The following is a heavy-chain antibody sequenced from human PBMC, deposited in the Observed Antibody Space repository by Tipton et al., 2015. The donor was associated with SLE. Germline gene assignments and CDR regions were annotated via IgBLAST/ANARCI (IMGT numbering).Heavy chain of an antibody. CDR2: IFLAGTT. Sequence: SLRLSCEASGFTFSDNYMNWVRQAPGQGLEWVSTIFLAGTTYYADSVKGRFTISRDNSQNTLFLHMDSLRPDDTAIYYCALEVSRRTGFDYWGQGTLVTVSS. CDR3: ALEVSRRTGFDY. J-gene: IGHJ4*02. V-gene: IGHV3-66*02. D-gene: IGHD3/OR15-3a*01. CDR1: GFTFSDNY.